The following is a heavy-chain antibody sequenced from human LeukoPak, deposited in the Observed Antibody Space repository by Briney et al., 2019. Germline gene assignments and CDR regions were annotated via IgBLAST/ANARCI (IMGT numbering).Heavy chain of an antibody. CDR3: SLTPHCSSTSCYRDNWFGP. CDR2: IYYSGST. V-gene: IGHV4-61*01. Sequence: SETLSLTCTVSGGSVSSGSYYWSWIRQPPGKGLEWIGYIYYSGSTNYNPSPKSRVTISVDTSKNQFSLKLSSVTAADTAVYYCSLTPHCSSTSCYRDNWFGPWGQGTLVTVSS. D-gene: IGHD2-2*01. CDR1: GGSVSSGSYY. J-gene: IGHJ5*02.